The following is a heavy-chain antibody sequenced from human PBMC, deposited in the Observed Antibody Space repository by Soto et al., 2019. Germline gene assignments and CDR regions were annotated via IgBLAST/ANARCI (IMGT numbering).Heavy chain of an antibody. J-gene: IGHJ6*02. CDR2: ISGYNGNT. Sequence: QVQLVQSRGEVKKPGASVKVSCKTSGYSFTTYGISWVRQAPGQGLEWMGWISGYNGNTNYAQKLKGRLTMTTDTSTSTAYMELRSLPSDDTAVYYCAREGPAPYYYYGMDVWGQGSTVTVSS. CDR3: AREGPAPYYYYGMDV. CDR1: GYSFTTYG. V-gene: IGHV1-18*01.